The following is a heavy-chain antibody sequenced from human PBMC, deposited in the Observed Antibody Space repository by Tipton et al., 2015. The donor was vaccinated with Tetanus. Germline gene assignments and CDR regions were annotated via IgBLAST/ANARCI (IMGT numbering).Heavy chain of an antibody. CDR2: ISADGTAE. CDR3: TRQEDGIDY. V-gene: IGHV3-30*03. J-gene: IGHJ4*02. CDR1: GFTFNIHG. Sequence: QVQLVQSGGGVVQPGRSLRLSCEASGFTFNIHGMNWVRQAPGKGLEWLATISADGTAEHYADSVRGRFPISRDNSKNTLYLQMNSLTTEDTATYYCTRQEDGIDYWGQGTPVTVSS. D-gene: IGHD1-14*01.